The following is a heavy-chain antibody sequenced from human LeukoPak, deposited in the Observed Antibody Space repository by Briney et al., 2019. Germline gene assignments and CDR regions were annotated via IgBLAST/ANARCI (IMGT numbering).Heavy chain of an antibody. CDR2: ISAYNGNT. CDR1: GYTFTSYG. CDR3: ARVGSTNGYDILTGDDAFDI. D-gene: IGHD3-9*01. J-gene: IGHJ3*02. Sequence: ASVKVSCKASGYTFTSYGISWVRQAPGQGLEWMGWISAYNGNTNYAQKLQGRVTMTTDTSTSTAYMELRSLRSDDTAVYYCARVGSTNGYDILTGDDAFDIWGQGTMVTVSS. V-gene: IGHV1-18*01.